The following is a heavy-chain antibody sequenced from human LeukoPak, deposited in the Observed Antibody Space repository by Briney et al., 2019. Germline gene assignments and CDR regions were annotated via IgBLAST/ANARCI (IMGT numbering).Heavy chain of an antibody. V-gene: IGHV4-39*07. CDR2: IYYSGST. Sequence: PSETLSLTCTVSGGSISSSSYYWGWIRQPPGKGLEWIGSIYYSGSTYYNPSLKSRVTISVDTSKNQFSLKLSSVTAADTAVYYCARSVRYIVPLQIDYWGQGTLVTVSS. CDR1: GGSISSSSYY. J-gene: IGHJ4*02. D-gene: IGHD5-12*01. CDR3: ARSVRYIVPLQIDY.